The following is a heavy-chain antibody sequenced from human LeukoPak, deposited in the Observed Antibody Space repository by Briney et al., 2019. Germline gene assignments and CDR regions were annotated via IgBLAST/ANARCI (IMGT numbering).Heavy chain of an antibody. D-gene: IGHD5-18*01. CDR2: ISSSRTTI. CDR1: GFPFSSYS. V-gene: IGHV3-48*02. J-gene: IGHJ4*02. Sequence: PGGSLRLSCAASGFPFSSYSMTWVRQAPGKGLEWVSYISSSRTTIYYADSVKGRSTISRDNAKNSLYLQMNSLRDEDTAVYYCAREGPGYSYGSSGYWGQGTLVTVSS. CDR3: AREGPGYSYGSSGY.